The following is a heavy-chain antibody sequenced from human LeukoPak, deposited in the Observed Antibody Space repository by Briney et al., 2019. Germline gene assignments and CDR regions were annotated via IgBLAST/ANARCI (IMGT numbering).Heavy chain of an antibody. CDR1: GFTFSSYG. CDR2: ISSSSSTI. J-gene: IGHJ1*01. CDR3: AREGGGSNRCLD. Sequence: GGSLRLSCAASGFTFSSYGINWVRQAPGKGLERVSYISSSSSTIYYADSVKGRFTISRDNAKNSLYLQMNSLRAADTAVYYCAREGGGSNRCLDWGQGTLVTVSS. D-gene: IGHD3-16*02. V-gene: IGHV3-48*01.